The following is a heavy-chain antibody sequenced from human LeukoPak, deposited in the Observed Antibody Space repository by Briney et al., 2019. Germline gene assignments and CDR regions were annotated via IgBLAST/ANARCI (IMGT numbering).Heavy chain of an antibody. J-gene: IGHJ4*02. D-gene: IGHD1-26*01. Sequence: PGGSLRLSCAASGFTFSSYWMHWVRQAPGKGLVWVSRINSDGSTTNYADSVKGRFTISRDNAKNTLYLQMNSLRAEDTAVYYCAGGGSGTYGYWGQGTLVTVSS. V-gene: IGHV3-74*01. CDR2: INSDGSTT. CDR1: GFTFSSYW. CDR3: AGGGSGTYGY.